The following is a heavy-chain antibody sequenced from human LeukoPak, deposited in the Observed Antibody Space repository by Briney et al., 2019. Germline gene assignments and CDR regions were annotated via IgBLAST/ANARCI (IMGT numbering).Heavy chain of an antibody. CDR1: GFTFSSYA. CDR2: ISGSGGST. J-gene: IGHJ4*02. V-gene: IGHV3-23*01. CDR3: AKDRPGKKLVPPDY. D-gene: IGHD6-13*01. Sequence: GGSLRLSCAASGFTFSSYAMSWVRQAPGKGLEWVSAISGSGGSTYYADSVKRRFTISRDNSNNTLYLQMNSLRAEDTAVYYCAKDRPGKKLVPPDYWGQGTLVTVSS.